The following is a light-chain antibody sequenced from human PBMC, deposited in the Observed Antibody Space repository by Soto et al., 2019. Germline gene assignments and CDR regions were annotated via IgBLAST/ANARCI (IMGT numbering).Light chain of an antibody. V-gene: IGKV3-20*01. CDR3: LQYDGWPRT. Sequence: EIVLTQSPGTLSLSPGERATLSCRASQSVSSSYLAWYQQKPGQAPRLLIYGASSRATGIPDRFSGSGSGTDFTLPIDSLQSEDFVVYYCLQYDGWPRTFGQGKRLEIK. J-gene: IGKJ5*01. CDR1: QSVSSSY. CDR2: GAS.